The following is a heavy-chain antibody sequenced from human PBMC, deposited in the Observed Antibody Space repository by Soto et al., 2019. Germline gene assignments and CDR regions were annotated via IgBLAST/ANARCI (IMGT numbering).Heavy chain of an antibody. CDR2: ISAYNGNT. CDR1: GYTFTSYV. V-gene: IGHV1-18*01. Sequence: ASVKVSCKASGYTFTSYVISWVRQAPGQGLEWMGWISAYNGNTNYAQKLQGRVTMTTDTSTSTAYMELRSLRSDDTAVYYCARESLYDYVWGSYRSLGDYWGQGTLVTGSS. CDR3: ARESLYDYVWGSYRSLGDY. D-gene: IGHD3-16*02. J-gene: IGHJ4*02.